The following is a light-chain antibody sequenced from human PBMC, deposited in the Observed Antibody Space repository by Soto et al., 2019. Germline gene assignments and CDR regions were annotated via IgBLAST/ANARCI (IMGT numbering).Light chain of an antibody. Sequence: DIQMTESPSSLSASGGDRITITRRASETIKTYVNWYQLKPGKAPKLLIYAASSLRSGVPSRFSGSASGTDFTLTIGSLQPEDSATYFCHQSYIMPQTFGQGTKVDIK. J-gene: IGKJ2*01. CDR2: AAS. CDR3: HQSYIMPQT. CDR1: ETIKTY. V-gene: IGKV1-39*01.